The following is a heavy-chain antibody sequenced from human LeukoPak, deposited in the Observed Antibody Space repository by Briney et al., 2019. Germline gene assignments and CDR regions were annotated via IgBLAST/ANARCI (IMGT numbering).Heavy chain of an antibody. CDR1: GFTFSSYG. V-gene: IGHV3-30*02. J-gene: IGHJ6*03. CDR3: ATRSMMGDPEYYYYMDV. CDR2: IRYDGSNK. D-gene: IGHD3-10*02. Sequence: SGGSLRLSCAASGFTFSSYGMHWVRQAPGKGLEWVAFIRYDGSNKYYADSVKGRFTISRDNSKNTLYLQMNSLRAEDTAVYYCATRSMMGDPEYYYYMDVWGKGTTVTVSS.